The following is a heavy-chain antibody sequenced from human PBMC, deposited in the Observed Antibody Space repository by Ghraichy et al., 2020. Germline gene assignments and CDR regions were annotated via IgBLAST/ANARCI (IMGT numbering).Heavy chain of an antibody. J-gene: IGHJ4*02. CDR1: GFTFSGYS. CDR2: ISPSGRTM. V-gene: IGHV3-48*02. Sequence: GSLRLSCAASGFTFSGYSMNWVRQAPGKGLEWVSYISPSGRTMSYADSVKGRFTISRDNADNSLYLQMNSLRDDDTAVYYCARGPNWGFDYWGQGTLVTVSS. D-gene: IGHD7-27*01. CDR3: ARGPNWGFDY.